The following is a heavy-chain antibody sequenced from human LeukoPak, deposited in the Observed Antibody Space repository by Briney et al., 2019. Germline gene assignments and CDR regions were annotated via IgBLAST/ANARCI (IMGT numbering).Heavy chain of an antibody. CDR3: AKGNLYYYDSSCYYYLFEY. V-gene: IGHV3-30*02. J-gene: IGHJ4*02. D-gene: IGHD3-22*01. CDR2: IRYDGSNK. Sequence: PGGSLRLSCAASGFTFSSYGMHWVRQAPGKGLEWVAFIRYDGSNKYYADSVKGRFTISRDNSKNTLYLQMNSLRAEDTAVYYCAKGNLYYYDSSCYYYLFEYWGQGTLVTVSS. CDR1: GFTFSSYG.